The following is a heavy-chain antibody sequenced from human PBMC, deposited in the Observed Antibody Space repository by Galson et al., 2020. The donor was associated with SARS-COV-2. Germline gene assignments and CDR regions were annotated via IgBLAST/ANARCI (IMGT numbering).Heavy chain of an antibody. CDR2: INHSEST. Sequence: SETLSLTCGVYGGSFSGYYWTWIRQPPGKGLEWIGEINHSESTKYNPSLKSRVIISVDTSKKQLSLMLTSLTAADTAVYYCASRPSGYYDFWYFDLWGRGTLVTVSS. V-gene: IGHV4-34*01. CDR3: ASRPSGYYDFWYFDL. D-gene: IGHD3-22*01. CDR1: GGSFSGYY. J-gene: IGHJ2*01.